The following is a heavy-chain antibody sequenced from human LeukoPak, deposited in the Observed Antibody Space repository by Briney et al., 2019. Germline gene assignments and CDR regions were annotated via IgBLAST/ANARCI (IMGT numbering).Heavy chain of an antibody. V-gene: IGHV3-23*01. D-gene: IGHD5-12*01. CDR1: GFTFSSYA. J-gene: IGHJ3*02. CDR3: AKGLRVYSGLFDI. Sequence: GGSLRLSCAASGFTFSSYAMSWVRQAPGKGLEWVSAISGSGGGTYYADSVKGRFTISRDNSKNTLYLQMNSLRAEDTAVYYCAKGLRVYSGLFDIWGQGTMVTVSS. CDR2: ISGSGGGT.